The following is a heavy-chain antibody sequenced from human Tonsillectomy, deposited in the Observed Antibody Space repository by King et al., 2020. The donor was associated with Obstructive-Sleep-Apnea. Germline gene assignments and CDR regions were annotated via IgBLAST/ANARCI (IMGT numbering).Heavy chain of an antibody. CDR1: GFTFSSYA. Sequence: VQLVESGGGLVQPGGSLRLSCAASGFTFSSYAMSWVRQAPEKGLQWVSTIIGSGGFTYYADSVKGRLTISRDNSKNTLYLQMNSLRAEDTAVYYCAKSSGYDYADFYYWGQGTLVTVSS. V-gene: IGHV3-23*04. CDR2: IIGSGGFT. D-gene: IGHD5-12*01. CDR3: AKSSGYDYADFYY. J-gene: IGHJ4*02.